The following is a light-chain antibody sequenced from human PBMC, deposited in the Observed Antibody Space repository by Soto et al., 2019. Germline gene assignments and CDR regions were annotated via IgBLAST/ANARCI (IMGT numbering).Light chain of an antibody. J-gene: IGKJ1*01. CDR1: QSVSNNY. CDR3: LQYGGSPRT. V-gene: IGKV3-20*01. CDR2: GAS. Sequence: EIVLTQSPGTLSLSPGERATLSCRASQSVSNNYLAWYQQRPGQAPRLLIYGASSRATGFPDRFSGSGAGTDFTLTISRLEPEDFAVYYCLQYGGSPRTFGQGTKVEIK.